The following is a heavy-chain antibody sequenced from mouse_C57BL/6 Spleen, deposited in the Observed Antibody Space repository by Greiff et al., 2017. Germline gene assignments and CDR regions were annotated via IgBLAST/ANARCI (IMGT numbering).Heavy chain of an antibody. CDR1: GYTFTDYE. V-gene: IGHV1-15*01. Sequence: VQLQQSGAELVRPGASVTLSCKASGYTFTDYEMHWVKQTPVHGLEWIGAIDPETGGTAYNQKFKGKAILTADKSSSTAYIVLRSLTSEDSAVYYCTYYKGGFAYWGQGTLVTVSA. CDR2: IDPETGGT. J-gene: IGHJ3*01. CDR3: TYYKGGFAY. D-gene: IGHD2-12*01.